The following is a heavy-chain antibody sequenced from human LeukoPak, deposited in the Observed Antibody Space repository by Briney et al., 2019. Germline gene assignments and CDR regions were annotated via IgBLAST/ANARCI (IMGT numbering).Heavy chain of an antibody. CDR2: ISGLGDST. Sequence: PGGSLRLSCAASGFSFSSFAMSWVRQAPGKGLEWVSVISGLGDSTNYAESVKGRFTISRDNSKNTVYLLMNSPRGEDTAVYYCAKGPAKYSGYDYFEYWGQGTLVTVSS. CDR3: AKGPAKYSGYDYFEY. CDR1: GFSFSSFA. V-gene: IGHV3-23*01. J-gene: IGHJ4*02. D-gene: IGHD5-12*01.